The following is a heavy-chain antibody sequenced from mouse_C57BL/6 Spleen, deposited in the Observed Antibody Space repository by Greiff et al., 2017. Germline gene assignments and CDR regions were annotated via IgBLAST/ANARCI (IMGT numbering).Heavy chain of an antibody. CDR1: GFTFSSYA. D-gene: IGHD2-1*01. Sequence: DVMLVESGEGLVKPGGSLKLSCAASGFTFSSYAMSWVRQTPEKRLEWVAYISSGGDYIYYADTVKGRFTISRDNPRNTLYLQMSSLKSEDTAMYYCTRDWDGNYGFDYWGQGTTLTVSS. J-gene: IGHJ2*01. CDR3: TRDWDGNYGFDY. V-gene: IGHV5-9-1*02. CDR2: ISSGGDYI.